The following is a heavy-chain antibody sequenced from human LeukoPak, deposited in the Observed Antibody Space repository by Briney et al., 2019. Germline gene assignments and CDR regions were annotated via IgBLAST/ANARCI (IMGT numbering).Heavy chain of an antibody. D-gene: IGHD3-10*01. J-gene: IGHJ1*01. CDR1: GFTFSSYA. V-gene: IGHV3-23*01. CDR3: AKDRFGELYIEYFQH. CDR2: ISGSGGST. Sequence: GGSLRLSCAASGFTFSSYAMSWVRQAPGKGLEWVSAISGSGGSTYYADSVKGRFTISRDNSKNTLYLQMNRLRAEDTAVYYCAKDRFGELYIEYFQHWGQGTLVTVSS.